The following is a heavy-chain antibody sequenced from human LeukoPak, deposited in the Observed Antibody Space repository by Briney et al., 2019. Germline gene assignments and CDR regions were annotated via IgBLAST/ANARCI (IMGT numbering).Heavy chain of an antibody. CDR1: GGTFSSYA. CDR2: IIPIFGTA. CDR3: ARGYSSSFLSAFDI. Sequence: SVKVSCKASGGTFSSYAISWVRQAPGQGLEWMVGIIPIFGTANYAQKFQGRVTITTDESTSTAYMELSSLRSEDTAVYYCARGYSSSFLSAFDIWGQRTMVTVSS. J-gene: IGHJ3*02. V-gene: IGHV1-69*05. D-gene: IGHD6-6*01.